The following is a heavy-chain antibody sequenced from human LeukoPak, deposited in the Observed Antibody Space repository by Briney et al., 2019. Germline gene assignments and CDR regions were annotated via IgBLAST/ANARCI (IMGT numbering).Heavy chain of an antibody. CDR2: INSDGSRT. V-gene: IGHV3-74*01. CDR3: AKILGIIDSAMGFFDY. D-gene: IGHD2-2*01. Sequence: GGSLRLSCAASGFTLSSHWMGWVRQAPGKGLVWVSHINSDGSRTTYADSVKGRFTISRDNAKNTLYLQMNSLRAEDTAVYFCAKILGIIDSAMGFFDYWGQGTLVTVSS. J-gene: IGHJ4*02. CDR1: GFTLSSHW.